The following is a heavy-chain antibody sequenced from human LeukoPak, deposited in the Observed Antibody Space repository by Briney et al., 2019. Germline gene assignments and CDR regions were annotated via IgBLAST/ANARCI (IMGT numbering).Heavy chain of an antibody. CDR2: IYYSGST. J-gene: IGHJ4*02. CDR3: ASNTGTVFDY. V-gene: IGHV4-39*07. D-gene: IGHD7-27*01. Sequence: SETLSLTCTVSGGSISSSSYYWGWIRQPPGKGLEWIGSIYYSGSTYYNPSLKSRVTISVDTSKNQFSLKLTSVTAADTAVYYCASNTGTVFDYWGQGALVTVSS. CDR1: GGSISSSSYY.